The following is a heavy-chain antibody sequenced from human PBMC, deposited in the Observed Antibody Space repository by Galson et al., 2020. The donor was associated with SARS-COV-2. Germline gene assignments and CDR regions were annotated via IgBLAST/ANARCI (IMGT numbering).Heavy chain of an antibody. CDR1: GFSFKDYW. D-gene: IGHD2-15*01. J-gene: IGHJ4*02. V-gene: IGHV3-7*01. CDR3: TGEGWQGGY. CDR2: LRGDGSET. Sequence: GGSLRLSCVVSGFSFKDYWMTWIRQSPGKGLEWVANLRGDGSETNYVDSVQGRFSISSDNAVDTLYLEMNSLRVEDTAVYYCTGEGWQGGYWGQGTRVTVSS.